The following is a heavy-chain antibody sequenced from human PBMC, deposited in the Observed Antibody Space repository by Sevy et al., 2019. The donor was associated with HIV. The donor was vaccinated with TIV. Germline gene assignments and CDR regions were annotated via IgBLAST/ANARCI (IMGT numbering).Heavy chain of an antibody. J-gene: IGHJ6*02. CDR2: ISYDGSDK. Sequence: GGSLRLSCAASGFAFTNYYAMHWVRQAPGKGLEWVALISYDGSDKYYADSVKGRFTISRDNFKNTLYLQMNSLTTQDTAVYYCARPRANSVDHYFFYAMDVLGQGTTVTVSS. V-gene: IGHV3-30-3*01. CDR1: GFAFTNYYA. D-gene: IGHD2-15*01. CDR3: ARPRANSVDHYFFYAMDV.